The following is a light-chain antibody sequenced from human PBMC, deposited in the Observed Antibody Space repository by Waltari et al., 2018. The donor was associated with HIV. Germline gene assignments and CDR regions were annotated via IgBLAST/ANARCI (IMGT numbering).Light chain of an antibody. Sequence: QLVLTQSPSASASLGASVKLTCTLSSGHRSYAIAWHQQQPEKGPRYWMKLNNDGSHPKGDGIPKRVSGSGCGGVRYLTISGRQSEDDADYYCQAWGSGIQVFGSGTKVTVL. CDR2: LNNDGSH. CDR3: QAWGSGIQV. V-gene: IGLV4-69*01. CDR1: SGHRSYA. J-gene: IGLJ1*01.